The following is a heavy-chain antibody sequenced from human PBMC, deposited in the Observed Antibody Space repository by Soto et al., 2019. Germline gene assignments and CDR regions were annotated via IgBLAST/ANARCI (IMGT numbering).Heavy chain of an antibody. CDR2: IRSKAYGGTT. CDR1: GFTFGDYA. D-gene: IGHD3-10*01. V-gene: IGHV3-49*03. Sequence: AGGSLRLSCTASGFTFGDYAMSWFRQAPGKGLEWVGFIRSKAYGGTTEYAASVKGRFTISRDDSKSIAYLQMNSLETEDTAVYYCTRDRGEGMYYYYYYMDVWGKGTTVTVSS. CDR3: TRDRGEGMYYYYYYMDV. J-gene: IGHJ6*03.